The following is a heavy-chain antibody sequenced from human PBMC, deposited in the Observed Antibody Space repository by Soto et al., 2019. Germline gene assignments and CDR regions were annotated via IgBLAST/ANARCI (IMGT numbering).Heavy chain of an antibody. CDR3: ARDGSRSGYCGGMDY. Sequence: QVQLVESGGGVVQPGRSPRLSCAASGFTFRSYAMHWVRQAPGKGLEWVAVISYDGSNKYYADSVKGRFTISRDNSKNTLYLQMNSLRAEDTAVYYCARDGSRSGYCGGMDYWGQGTLVTVSS. CDR2: ISYDGSNK. J-gene: IGHJ4*02. CDR1: GFTFRSYA. V-gene: IGHV3-30-3*01. D-gene: IGHD5-12*01.